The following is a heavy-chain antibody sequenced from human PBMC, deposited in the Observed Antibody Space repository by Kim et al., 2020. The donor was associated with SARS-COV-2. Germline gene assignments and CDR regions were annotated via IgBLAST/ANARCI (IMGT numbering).Heavy chain of an antibody. CDR2: INPNSGVT. CDR1: GYTFTGLY. Sequence: ASVKVSCKASGYTFTGLYMHWVRQAPGQGLEWMGRINPNSGVTTYAQKFQGRVTMTRATTVTTAYMELTSLRSDDTAAYYCARDREPYGSGGACFGMDVWGQGTTVIVSS. CDR3: ARDREPYGSGGACFGMDV. V-gene: IGHV1-2*06. J-gene: IGHJ6*02. D-gene: IGHD2-15*01.